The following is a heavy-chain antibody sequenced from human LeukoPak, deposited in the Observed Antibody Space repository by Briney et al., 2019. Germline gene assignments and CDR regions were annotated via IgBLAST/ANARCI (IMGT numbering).Heavy chain of an antibody. D-gene: IGHD2-15*01. Sequence: GASVKVSCKASGYTFTNYGISWVRQAPGQGLEWMGWISASNGNTNYAQKLQCRVTMTTDTSTSTAYMELRSLRSDDTAVYYCTRDLDPDCSGGSCYLYYYYGMDVWGQGTTVTVSS. CDR3: TRDLDPDCSGGSCYLYYYYGMDV. V-gene: IGHV1-18*01. CDR2: ISASNGNT. J-gene: IGHJ6*02. CDR1: GYTFTNYG.